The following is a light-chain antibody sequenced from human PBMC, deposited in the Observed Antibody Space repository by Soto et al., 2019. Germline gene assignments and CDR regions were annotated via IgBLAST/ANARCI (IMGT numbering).Light chain of an antibody. Sequence: EIVLTQSPGTLSLSPGERATLSCRASQSVSSSYLAWYQQKPGQAPRLLIYGASNRATGIPDRFSGSGSGTDFTLTISSLEAEDFAVYYGQQYGSSPPYTFGQGTKLEIK. J-gene: IGKJ2*01. CDR1: QSVSSSY. V-gene: IGKV3-20*01. CDR3: QQYGSSPPYT. CDR2: GAS.